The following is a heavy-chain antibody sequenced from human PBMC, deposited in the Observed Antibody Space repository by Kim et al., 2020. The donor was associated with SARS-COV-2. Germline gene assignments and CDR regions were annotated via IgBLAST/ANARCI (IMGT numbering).Heavy chain of an antibody. D-gene: IGHD2-8*02. CDR1: GFTFSIYS. V-gene: IGHV3-21*01. CDR3: ARGDYCPRGGCQSHGMDV. Sequence: GGSLRLSCTASGFTFSIYSMNWVCQAPGKGLEWVSSISSSSSYIKYADSVKGRFTISRDNAKTSLYLQMNSLGAEDTAVFYCARGDYCPRGGCQSHGMDVWGQGTTVTVSS. J-gene: IGHJ6*02. CDR2: ISSSSSYI.